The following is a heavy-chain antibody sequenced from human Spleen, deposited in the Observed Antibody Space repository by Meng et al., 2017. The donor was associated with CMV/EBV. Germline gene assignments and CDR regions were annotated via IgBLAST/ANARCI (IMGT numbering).Heavy chain of an antibody. CDR3: AMLVVPAAMANWFDP. Sequence: LSLTCAASGFTFSSYSMNWVRQAPGKGLEWVSSISSSSSYIYYADSVKGRFTISRDNAKNSLYLQMNSLRAEDTAVYYCAMLVVPAAMANWFDPWGQGTLVTVSS. CDR2: ISSSSSYI. D-gene: IGHD2-2*01. V-gene: IGHV3-21*01. J-gene: IGHJ5*02. CDR1: GFTFSSYS.